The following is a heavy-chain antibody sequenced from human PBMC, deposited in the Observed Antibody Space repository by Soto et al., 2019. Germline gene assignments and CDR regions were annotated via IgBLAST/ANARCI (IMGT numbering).Heavy chain of an antibody. D-gene: IGHD3-16*02. CDR1: GYTFTSYY. CDR3: ARDRVITFGGAITQFDY. CDR2: INPSGGST. J-gene: IGHJ4*02. Sequence: ASVKVSCKASGYTFTSYYMHWVRQAPGQGLEWMGIINPSGGSTSYAQKFQGRVTMTRDTSTSTVYMELSSLRSEDTAVYYCARDRVITFGGAITQFDYWGQGTLVTVSS. V-gene: IGHV1-46*03.